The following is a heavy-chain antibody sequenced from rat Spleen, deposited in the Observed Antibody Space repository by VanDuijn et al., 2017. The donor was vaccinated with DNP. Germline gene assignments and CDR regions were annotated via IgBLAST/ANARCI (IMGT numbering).Heavy chain of an antibody. D-gene: IGHD1-11*01. CDR3: ARGGRSYFDY. Sequence: EVQLVESGGGLVQPGRSLKLSCAASGFTFNYYWMAWIRQVPGKGLEWVASITTSGDSTYSPDSVKGRFTISRDNAKNTLYLQMNSLRSEDTATYYCARGGRSYFDYWGQGVMVTVSS. J-gene: IGHJ2*01. CDR2: ITTSGDST. CDR1: GFTFNYYW. V-gene: IGHV5-31*01.